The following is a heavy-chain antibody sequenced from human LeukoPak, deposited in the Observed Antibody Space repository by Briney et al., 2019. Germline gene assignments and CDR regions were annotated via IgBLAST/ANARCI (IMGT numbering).Heavy chain of an antibody. V-gene: IGHV3-15*01. CDR1: GFTFSNAW. Sequence: TGGSLRLSCAASGFTFSNAWMSWVRQAPGKGLEWVGRIKSKTDGGTTDYAAPAKGRFTISRDDSKNTLYLQMNSLKTEDTAVYYCTTAPYYGSGRRDDWGQGTLVTVSS. J-gene: IGHJ4*02. CDR2: IKSKTDGGTT. CDR3: TTAPYYGSGRRDD. D-gene: IGHD3-10*01.